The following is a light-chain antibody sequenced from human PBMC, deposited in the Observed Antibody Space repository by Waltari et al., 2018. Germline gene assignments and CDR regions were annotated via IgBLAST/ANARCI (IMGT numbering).Light chain of an antibody. J-gene: IGLJ3*02. V-gene: IGLV2-14*01. CDR3: SSYTSSSTLV. Sequence: GQSITISCTGTSSDVGGYNYVSWYQQHPGKAPKLMIYEVSNRPSGVSNRFSGSKSGNTASLTISGLQAEDEADYYRSSYTSSSTLVFGGGTKLTVL. CDR1: SSDVGGYNY. CDR2: EVS.